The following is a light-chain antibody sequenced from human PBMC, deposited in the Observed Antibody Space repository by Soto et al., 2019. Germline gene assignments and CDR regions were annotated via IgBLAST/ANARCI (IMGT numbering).Light chain of an antibody. CDR3: SSYTSSTTPVV. Sequence: QSALTQPASVSGSPGQSITISCTGTSSDIGGYNYVSWYQYHPGKAPKLMIYDVSNRPSGVSNRFSGSSSGNTASLTISGLQAEDEADYYCSSYTSSTTPVVFGGGTKVTVL. V-gene: IGLV2-14*03. CDR1: SSDIGGYNY. J-gene: IGLJ2*01. CDR2: DVS.